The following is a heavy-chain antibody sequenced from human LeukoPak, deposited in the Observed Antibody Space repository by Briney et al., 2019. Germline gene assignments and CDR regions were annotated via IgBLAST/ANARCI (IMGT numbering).Heavy chain of an antibody. Sequence: GSLRLSCAASGFTFSSYAMSWVRQAPGKGLEWVSAISGSGGSTYYADSVKGRFTISRDDSKNTLYLQMNSLRAEDTAVYYCASGIIAAAGRADAFDIWGQGTMVTVSS. V-gene: IGHV3-23*01. CDR1: GFTFSSYA. D-gene: IGHD6-13*01. CDR2: ISGSGGST. CDR3: ASGIIAAAGRADAFDI. J-gene: IGHJ3*02.